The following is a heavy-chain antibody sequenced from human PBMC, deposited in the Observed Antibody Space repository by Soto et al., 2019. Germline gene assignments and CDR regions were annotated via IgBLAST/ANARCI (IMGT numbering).Heavy chain of an antibody. D-gene: IGHD3-10*01. CDR2: VYYSGST. Sequence: SETLSLTCTVSGGSISSGGYYWSRIRQHPGKGLEWIGNVYYSGSTYYNPSLKSRVTISVDTSKNQFSLKLSSVTAADTAVYYCARVGSYHSTAFDIWGQGTMVT. V-gene: IGHV4-31*03. CDR3: ARVGSYHSTAFDI. CDR1: GGSISSGGYY. J-gene: IGHJ3*02.